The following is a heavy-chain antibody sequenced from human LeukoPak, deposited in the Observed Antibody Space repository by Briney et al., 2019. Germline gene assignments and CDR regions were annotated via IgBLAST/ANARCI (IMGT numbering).Heavy chain of an antibody. CDR1: GFTFSSYA. D-gene: IGHD2-15*01. CDR3: AKRVVATFDY. V-gene: IGHV3-23*01. Sequence: GGSLRLSCAASGFTFSSYAMSWVRQAPGKGLEWVSAISGSGGTTYYADSVKGRFTISRDNSENTLYLQMNSLRAEDTAVYYCAKRVVATFDYWGQGTLVTVSS. CDR2: ISGSGGTT. J-gene: IGHJ4*02.